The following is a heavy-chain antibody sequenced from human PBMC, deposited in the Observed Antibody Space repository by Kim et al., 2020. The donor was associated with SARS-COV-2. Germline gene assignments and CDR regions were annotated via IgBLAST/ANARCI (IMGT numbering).Heavy chain of an antibody. D-gene: IGHD7-27*01. CDR3: ARGRQVHSLTYDAFDI. Sequence: SVKVSCKASGGTFSSYAISWVRQAPGQGLEWMGGIIPIFGTANYAQKFQGRVTITADESTSTAYMELSSLRSEDTAVYYCARGRQVHSLTYDAFDIWGQGTMVTVSS. CDR1: GGTFSSYA. V-gene: IGHV1-69*13. J-gene: IGHJ3*02. CDR2: IIPIFGTA.